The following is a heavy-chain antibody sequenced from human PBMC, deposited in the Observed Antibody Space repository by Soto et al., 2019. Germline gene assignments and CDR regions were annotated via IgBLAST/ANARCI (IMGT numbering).Heavy chain of an antibody. CDR1: GDSIRSSYNY. V-gene: IGHV4-31*03. J-gene: IGHJ6*02. D-gene: IGHD2-2*01. CDR3: ARVGGCGRSSCYAVDYGMDV. Sequence: QVQLQESGPGLVKASQTLSLTCTVSGDSIRSSYNYWSWVRQHPGKGLEWIGYIYYSGSTYYNPSLKGRLTISVDTSKNQFSLNLSSVTAADTAVYYCARVGGCGRSSCYAVDYGMDVWGQGTTVTVSS. CDR2: IYYSGST.